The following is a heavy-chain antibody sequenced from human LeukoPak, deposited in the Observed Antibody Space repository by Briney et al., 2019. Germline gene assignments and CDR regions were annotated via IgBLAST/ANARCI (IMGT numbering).Heavy chain of an antibody. V-gene: IGHV3-53*01. CDR3: ARDVGP. D-gene: IGHD2-15*01. Sequence: PGWSLRLSCAASGFTVSNNYMRWVRQAPGKELEWVSLIYSNGRTDYTDSVNGRFSISRDNSKNTMYLQMNSLRAEDTAMYYCARDVGPWGQGTLVTVSS. CDR2: IYSNGRT. J-gene: IGHJ5*02. CDR1: GFTVSNNY.